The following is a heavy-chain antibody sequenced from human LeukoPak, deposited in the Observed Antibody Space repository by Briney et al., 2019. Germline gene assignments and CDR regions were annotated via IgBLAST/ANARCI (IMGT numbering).Heavy chain of an antibody. Sequence: SETLSLTCTVSGDSIRSNNYYWGWIRQPPGKGLEWIGSIYDTGSTFYNPSLKSRVIISVDTSKNQFSLKLSSVTAADTAVYYCAARTTAFDYWGQGTLVTVSS. D-gene: IGHD1-1*01. V-gene: IGHV4-39*01. CDR1: GDSIRSNNYY. J-gene: IGHJ4*02. CDR3: AARTTAFDY. CDR2: IYDTGST.